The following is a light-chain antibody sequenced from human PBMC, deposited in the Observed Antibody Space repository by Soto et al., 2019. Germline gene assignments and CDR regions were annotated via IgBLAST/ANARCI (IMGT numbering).Light chain of an antibody. CDR3: QQRSNWPPGFT. CDR2: DAS. CDR1: QSVSSY. V-gene: IGKV3-11*01. J-gene: IGKJ3*01. Sequence: EIVLTQSPATLSLSPGERATLSCRASQSVSSYLAWYQQKPGQAPRLLIYDASNRATGIPARFSGSGSGTDFTLTISGLEPEDFAVYYCQQRSNWPPGFTFGPGTKVDIK.